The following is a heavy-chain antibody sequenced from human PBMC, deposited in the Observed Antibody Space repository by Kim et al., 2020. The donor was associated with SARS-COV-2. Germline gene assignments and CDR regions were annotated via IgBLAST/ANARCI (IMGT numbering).Heavy chain of an antibody. D-gene: IGHD3-10*01. CDR2: INPSGGST. J-gene: IGHJ4*02. V-gene: IGHV1-46*01. Sequence: ASVKVSCKASGYTFTSYYMHWVRQAPGQGLEWMGIINPSGGSTSYAQKFQGRVTMTRDTPTSTVYMELSSLRSEDTAVYYCARDGGAGTYFVYWGQSTLVTVSS. CDR3: ARDGGAGTYFVY. CDR1: GYTFTSYY.